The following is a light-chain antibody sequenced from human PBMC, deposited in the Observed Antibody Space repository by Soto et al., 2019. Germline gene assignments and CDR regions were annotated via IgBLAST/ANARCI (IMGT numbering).Light chain of an antibody. CDR3: QQYHSYPVT. CDR2: EAS. V-gene: IGKV1-16*01. CDR1: QGIGNF. J-gene: IGKJ4*01. Sequence: DIQMTQSPSSLSASVGDTVTITCRASQGIGNFLAWLQQKPGKAPTSLISEASSLQSGVPSRFSGSGSGTDFTLTISSLQPEDFATYYCQQYHSYPVTFGGGTKVEFK.